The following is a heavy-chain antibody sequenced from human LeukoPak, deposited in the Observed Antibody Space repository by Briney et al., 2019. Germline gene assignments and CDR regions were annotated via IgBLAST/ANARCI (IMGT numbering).Heavy chain of an antibody. CDR1: GNSIRSYY. V-gene: IGHV4-59*01. Sequence: MPSETLSLTCTVSGNSIRSYYWSWIRQPPGKGLEWIANVFYTGDTNYNPSLKSRLTISMDTSKNQFSLSLTSVTAADTAVYYCARHRRIPAAGIRGYDYWGQGILVTVSS. CDR2: VFYTGDT. J-gene: IGHJ4*02. D-gene: IGHD6-13*01. CDR3: ARHRRIPAAGIRGYDY.